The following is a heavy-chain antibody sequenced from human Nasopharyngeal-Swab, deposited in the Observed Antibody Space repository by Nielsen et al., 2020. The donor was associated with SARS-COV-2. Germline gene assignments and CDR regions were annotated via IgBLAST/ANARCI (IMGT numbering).Heavy chain of an antibody. CDR1: GFSFSDHN. V-gene: IGHV3-11*04. CDR3: ARDFYGSGSSSFDY. J-gene: IGHJ4*02. D-gene: IGHD3-10*01. Sequence: GGSLRLSCAASGFSFSDHNMGWIRQAPGKGLEWVSLLSGSGSNIFQVDSVKGRFTISRDNSKNTLYLQMNSLRVEDTGVYYCARDFYGSGSSSFDYWGQGTLVTVSS. CDR2: LSGSGSNI.